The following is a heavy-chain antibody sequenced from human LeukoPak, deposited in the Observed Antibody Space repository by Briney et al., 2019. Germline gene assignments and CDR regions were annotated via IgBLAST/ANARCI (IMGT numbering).Heavy chain of an antibody. CDR2: IRHDGSDK. Sequence: GGSLRLSCAASGFTFSSYGMHWVRQASGKGLEWVAFIRHDGSDKYHADSVKGRFTISRDDSKNMLYLQMDSLRVEDMAVYYCAKLDYGGNGDYWGQGTLVTVSS. D-gene: IGHD4-23*01. J-gene: IGHJ4*02. CDR3: AKLDYGGNGDY. V-gene: IGHV3-30*02. CDR1: GFTFSSYG.